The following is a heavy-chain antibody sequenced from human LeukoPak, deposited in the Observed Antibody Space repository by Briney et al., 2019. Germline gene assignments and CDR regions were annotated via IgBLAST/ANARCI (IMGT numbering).Heavy chain of an antibody. CDR1: GFSLSDSH. D-gene: IGHD2-2*01. CDR3: SRQTVSCHDF. Sequence: GGSLRLSCAASGFSLSDSHMHWVRQAPGKGLEWVGHIRSRRDNYATAYGVSVQGRFTISRDDSNNMAYLQMNSLTADDTAVYYCSRQTVSCHDFWGQGTLVTVSS. J-gene: IGHJ4*02. CDR2: IRSRRDNYAT. V-gene: IGHV3-73*01.